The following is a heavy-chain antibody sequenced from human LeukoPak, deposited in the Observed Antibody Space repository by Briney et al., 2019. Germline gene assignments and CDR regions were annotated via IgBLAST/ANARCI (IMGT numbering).Heavy chain of an antibody. V-gene: IGHV4-39*01. CDR2: IYYSGST. CDR1: GGSISSSSYY. CDR3: ARKNMGTRTYDY. Sequence: SETLSLTCTVSGGSISSSSYYWGWIRQPPGKGLEWMGNIYYSGSTYYNPSLKSRVTISVDTSKNQFSLKLTSVTAADTAVYYCARKNMGTRTYDYWGQGTLVTVSS. J-gene: IGHJ4*02. D-gene: IGHD1-1*01.